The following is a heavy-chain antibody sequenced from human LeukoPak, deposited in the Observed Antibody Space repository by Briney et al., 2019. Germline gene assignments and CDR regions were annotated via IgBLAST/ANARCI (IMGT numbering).Heavy chain of an antibody. CDR1: GFTFSNYA. V-gene: IGHV3-23*01. CDR2: ISGDGVTT. Sequence: GGSLRLSCAASGFTFSNYAMSWVRQAPGKGLEWVSTISGDGVTTYSADSVKGRFTISRDSSKNTVYLQMNSLRAEDTAIYYCAKTVHFTRPSYYFDSWGQGTLVTVSS. J-gene: IGHJ4*02. CDR3: AKTVHFTRPSYYFDS.